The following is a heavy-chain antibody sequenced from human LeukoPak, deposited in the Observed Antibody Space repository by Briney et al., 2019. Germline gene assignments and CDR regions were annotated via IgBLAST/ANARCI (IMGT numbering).Heavy chain of an antibody. V-gene: IGHV3-23*01. Sequence: GGSLRLSCAASGFTFSRYAMSWVRQAPGKGLEWVSAISGSGGSTYYADSVKGRFTISRDNSKNTLYLQMNSLRAEDTAVYYCAKGHHSGYIQGDYWGQGTLVTVSS. D-gene: IGHD5-12*01. CDR1: GFTFSRYA. CDR2: ISGSGGST. J-gene: IGHJ4*02. CDR3: AKGHHSGYIQGDY.